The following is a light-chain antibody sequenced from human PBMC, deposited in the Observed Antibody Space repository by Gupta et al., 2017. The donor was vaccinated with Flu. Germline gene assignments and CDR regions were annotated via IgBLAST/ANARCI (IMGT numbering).Light chain of an antibody. Sequence: RVKITCQGDSLRSYYASWYQQKPGQAPLLVISGKDTRPSGIPDRFSGSSSGNTASLTITGAQAEDEADYYCTSRDRSGAQYVFGTGTTVTVL. CDR1: SLRSYY. CDR3: TSRDRSGAQYV. CDR2: GKD. J-gene: IGLJ1*01. V-gene: IGLV3-19*01.